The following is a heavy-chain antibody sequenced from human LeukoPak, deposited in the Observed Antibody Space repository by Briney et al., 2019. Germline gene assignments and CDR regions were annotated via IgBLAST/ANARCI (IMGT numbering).Heavy chain of an antibody. CDR1: GFTFSRYW. CDR3: ARAPAEIGGYYPEYFRH. V-gene: IGHV3-74*01. J-gene: IGHJ1*01. Sequence: GGSLRLSCAASGFTFSRYWMHWVRQAPGKGLVWVSRIKSDGSTNYADSVKGRFTVSRDNAKNTVSLQMNSLRAEDTGVYYCARAPAEIGGYYPEYFRHWGQGTLVTVSS. D-gene: IGHD3-22*01. CDR2: IKSDGST.